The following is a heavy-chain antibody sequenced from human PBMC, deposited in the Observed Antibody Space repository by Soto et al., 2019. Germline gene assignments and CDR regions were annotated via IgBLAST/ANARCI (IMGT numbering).Heavy chain of an antibody. CDR2: ISSDGHHQ. D-gene: IGHD3-22*01. CDR3: SRGTYYPQSSGPHADY. V-gene: IGHV3-30*03. CDR1: GFSFNDYA. J-gene: IGHJ4*02. Sequence: QVQLVESGGGEVQPGGSLRVSCATSGFSFNDYAMYWVRQAPGQGLEWVAIISSDGHHQFYLDNLRGRFTFSRDNSKNPLYLQINSLRPEDTAVYYCSRGTYYPQSSGPHADYWGPGTVVTVSS.